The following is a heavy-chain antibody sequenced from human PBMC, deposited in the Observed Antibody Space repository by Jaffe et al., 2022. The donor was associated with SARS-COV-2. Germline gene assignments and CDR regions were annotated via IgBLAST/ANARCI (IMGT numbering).Heavy chain of an antibody. J-gene: IGHJ5*02. CDR2: ISESGGNT. CDR3: ARDQRGSGSYGWFAP. CDR1: GFIFNNYA. V-gene: IGHV3-23*01. Sequence: EVQLLESGGGLVQPGGSLTLSCAASGFIFNNYAMGWVRQAPGKGLDWVSSISESGGNTYYPDSVKGRFTISRDNSKNALYLQMNSLRVEDTAVYYCARDQRGSGSYGWFAPWGQGTLVTVSS. D-gene: IGHD1-26*01.